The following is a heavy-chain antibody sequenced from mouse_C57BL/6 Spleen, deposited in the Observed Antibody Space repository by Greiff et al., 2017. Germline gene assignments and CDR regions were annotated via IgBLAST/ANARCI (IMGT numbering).Heavy chain of an antibody. CDR3: ARKRRYFDV. Sequence: VQLQQSGPGLVQPSQSLSITCTVSGFSLTSYGVHWVRQSPGKGLEWLGVIWSGGSTDYNAAFLSRLSISKDNSKSQVFFKMNRLQADDTAIYYCARKRRYFDVWGTGTTVTVSS. J-gene: IGHJ1*03. CDR2: IWSGGST. CDR1: GFSLTSYG. V-gene: IGHV2-2*01.